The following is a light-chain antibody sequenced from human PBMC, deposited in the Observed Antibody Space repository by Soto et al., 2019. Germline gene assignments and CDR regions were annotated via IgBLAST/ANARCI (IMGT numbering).Light chain of an antibody. J-gene: IGKJ1*01. CDR2: KAS. V-gene: IGKV1-5*03. CDR1: QSISVW. Sequence: DIQMTQSPSTLSASVGGRVTITCRASQSISVWLAWYQQKPGKAPKPLIYKASSLESGVPSRFSDSGSGTEFTLTMSSLQPDDFATYFCQQYHSFSRTFGPGTRVEIK. CDR3: QQYHSFSRT.